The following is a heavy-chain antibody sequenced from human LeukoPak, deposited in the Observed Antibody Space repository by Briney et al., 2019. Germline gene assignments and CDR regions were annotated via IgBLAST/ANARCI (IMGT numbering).Heavy chain of an antibody. V-gene: IGHV4-59*08. D-gene: IGHD3-3*01. Sequence: SETLSLTCTVSGGSISSYYWSWIRQPPGKGLEWIGYIYYSGSTNYNPSLKSRVTISVDTSKNQFSLKLSSVTAADTAVYYCARLNWEWLLVSVWYFDLWGRGTLVTVSS. CDR2: IYYSGST. CDR3: ARLNWEWLLVSVWYFDL. J-gene: IGHJ2*01. CDR1: GGSISSYY.